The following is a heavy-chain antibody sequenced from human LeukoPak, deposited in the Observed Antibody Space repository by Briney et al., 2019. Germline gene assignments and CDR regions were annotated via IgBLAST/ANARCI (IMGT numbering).Heavy chain of an antibody. CDR2: IYPGDSDT. V-gene: IGHV5-51*01. D-gene: IGHD3-9*01. CDR1: GYSFNTCW. J-gene: IGHJ4*02. Sequence: HGESLKISCKGSGYSFNTCWIAWVRQMPGKGLEWMGIIYPGDSDTRYSPSFQGQVTISADESISTVYLHWSSLKASDTAMYYCARQADYNVLTGYFKGHLDYWGQGTLVTVSS. CDR3: ARQADYNVLTGYFKGHLDY.